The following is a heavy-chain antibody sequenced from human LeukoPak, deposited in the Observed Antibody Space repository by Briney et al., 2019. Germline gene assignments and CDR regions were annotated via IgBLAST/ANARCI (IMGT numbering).Heavy chain of an antibody. J-gene: IGHJ3*02. CDR2: MNPNSGNT. CDR3: ARTYLDYGGNRHDAFDI. D-gene: IGHD4-23*01. V-gene: IGHV1-8*01. Sequence: ASVKVSCKASGYTFTSYYTHWVRQATGQGLEWMGWMNPNSGNTGYAQKFQGRVTITRNTSISTAYMELSSLRSEDTAVYYCARTYLDYGGNRHDAFDIWGQGTMVTVSS. CDR1: GYTFTSYY.